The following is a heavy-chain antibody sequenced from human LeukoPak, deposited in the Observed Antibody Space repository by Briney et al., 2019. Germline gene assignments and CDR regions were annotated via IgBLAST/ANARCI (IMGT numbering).Heavy chain of an antibody. CDR3: ARDLRITMVRGVIPS. CDR1: GFTFSSYG. Sequence: GGSLRLSCAASGFTFSSYGMNWVRQAPGKGLEWLSYISSSSNSIYYADSVKGRFTISRDNAKNPLYLQMNSLRDEDTAVYCCARDLRITMVRGVIPSWGQGTLVTVSS. V-gene: IGHV3-48*02. J-gene: IGHJ5*02. D-gene: IGHD3-10*01. CDR2: ISSSSNSI.